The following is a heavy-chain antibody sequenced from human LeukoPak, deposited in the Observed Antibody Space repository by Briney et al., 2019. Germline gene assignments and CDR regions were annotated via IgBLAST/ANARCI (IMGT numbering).Heavy chain of an antibody. V-gene: IGHV3-7*01. CDR2: IKQDGSEK. J-gene: IGHJ4*02. Sequence: GGSLRLCCAASGFTFSSYWMSWVRQAPGKGLEWVANIKQDGSEKYYVDSVKGRLTISRDNAKSSLYLQMNSLRAEDTAVYYCKRLLGYCSGGSCYSIRFNYWGQGTLVTVSS. CDR3: KRLLGYCSGGSCYSIRFNY. CDR1: GFTFSSYW. D-gene: IGHD2-15*01.